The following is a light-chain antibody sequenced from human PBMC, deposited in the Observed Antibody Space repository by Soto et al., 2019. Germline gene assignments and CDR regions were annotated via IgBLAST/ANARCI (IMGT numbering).Light chain of an antibody. J-gene: IGLJ1*01. V-gene: IGLV2-14*01. Sequence: QSALTQPASVSGSRGQSMTMSCTGTSRDVGGYNYVSWYQQHPGKAPKLMIYQVSNRPSGVSNRFSGSKSGNTASLTISGLQAEDEADYYCSSYTSSSTLYVFGTGTKVTVL. CDR3: SSYTSSSTLYV. CDR2: QVS. CDR1: SRDVGGYNY.